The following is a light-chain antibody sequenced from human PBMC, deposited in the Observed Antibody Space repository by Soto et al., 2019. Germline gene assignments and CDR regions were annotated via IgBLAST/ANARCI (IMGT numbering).Light chain of an antibody. CDR1: KNIGAW. CDR3: QQYHIYSWT. Sequence: DIQMTQSPSTLSASVGERVTITCRASKNIGAWLAWYQQKPGKAPKLLIYKASSLESGVPSRFSGGGSGTEFTLTISSLQPDDFATYYCQQYHIYSWTFGQGTKVDIK. V-gene: IGKV1-5*03. CDR2: KAS. J-gene: IGKJ1*01.